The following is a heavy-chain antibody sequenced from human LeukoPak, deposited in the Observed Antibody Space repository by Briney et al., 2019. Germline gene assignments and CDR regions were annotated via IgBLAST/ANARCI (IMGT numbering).Heavy chain of an antibody. CDR1: GFTFSSYA. CDR3: AKDRGGGYCSSTSCPGAFDI. CDR2: ISGSGGST. D-gene: IGHD2-2*01. V-gene: IGHV3-23*01. Sequence: GGSLRLSCAASGFTFSSYAMSWVRQAPGKGLEWVSAISGSGGSTYYADSVKGRFTISRDNSKNTLYLQMNSLRAEDTAVYYCAKDRGGGYCSSTSCPGAFDIWGQGTMVTVSS. J-gene: IGHJ3*02.